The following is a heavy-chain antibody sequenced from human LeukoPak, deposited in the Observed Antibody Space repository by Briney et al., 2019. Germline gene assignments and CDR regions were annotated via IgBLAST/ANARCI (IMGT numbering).Heavy chain of an antibody. CDR1: GYTLTELS. V-gene: IGHV1-24*01. CDR3: TIISSDYYYGMDV. Sequence: ASVKVSCKVSGYTLTELSMHWVRQAPGKGLEWMGGLDPEDGETIYAQKFQGRVTMTEDTSTDTAYMELSSLRSEDTAVYYCTIISSDYYYGMDVWGKGTTVTVSS. J-gene: IGHJ6*04. CDR2: LDPEDGET. D-gene: IGHD3-10*01.